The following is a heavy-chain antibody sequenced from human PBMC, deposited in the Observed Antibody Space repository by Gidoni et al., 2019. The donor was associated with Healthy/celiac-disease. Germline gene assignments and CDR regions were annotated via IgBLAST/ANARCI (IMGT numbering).Heavy chain of an antibody. J-gene: IGHJ6*02. CDR1: GFTFSSYG. CDR2: ISYDGSNK. D-gene: IGHD3-10*01. CDR3: AKTGAAQSYYYYGMDV. V-gene: IGHV3-30*18. Sequence: QVQLVGSGGGVVQPGRSLRLSCAASGFTFSSYGMHWVRQAPGKGLEWVAVISYDGSNKYYADSVKGRFTISRDNSKNTLYLQMNSLRAEDTAVYYCAKTGAAQSYYYYGMDVWGQGTTVTVSS.